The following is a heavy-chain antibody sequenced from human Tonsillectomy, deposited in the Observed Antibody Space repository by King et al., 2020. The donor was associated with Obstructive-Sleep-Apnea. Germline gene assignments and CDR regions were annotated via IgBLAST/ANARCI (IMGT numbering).Heavy chain of an antibody. CDR3: ARIRRIAAAGTGSGFYYYYGMDV. J-gene: IGHJ6*02. CDR1: GFSLSNARMG. D-gene: IGHD6-13*01. Sequence: TLKESGPVLVKPTETLTLTCTVSGFSLSNARMGVGWIRQPPGKALEWLAHIFSNEEKSHSPSLKSRLTLSKDTSKSQVVLTMTNMDPVDTATYYCARIRRIAAAGTGSGFYYYYGMDVWGQGTTVTVSS. V-gene: IGHV2-26*01. CDR2: IFSNEEK.